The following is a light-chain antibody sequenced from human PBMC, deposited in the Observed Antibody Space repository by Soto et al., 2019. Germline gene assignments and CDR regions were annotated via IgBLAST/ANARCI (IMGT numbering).Light chain of an antibody. CDR3: QQYEGSTMYT. CDR1: QDVDSRY. V-gene: IGKV3-20*01. Sequence: EIVLTQSPGTLSLSPGERATLSCRASQDVDSRYLAWYQQKPGQPPRLLIYGASRRAAGIPDRFSGSGSGTDFTLTISRLVHEDFAVYSCQQYEGSTMYTFGHGTKLDIK. J-gene: IGKJ2*01. CDR2: GAS.